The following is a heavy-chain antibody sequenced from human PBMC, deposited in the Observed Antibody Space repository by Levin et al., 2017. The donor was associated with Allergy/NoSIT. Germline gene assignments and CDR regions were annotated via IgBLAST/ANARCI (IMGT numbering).Heavy chain of an antibody. CDR1: GGSISSYY. CDR3: ARADYYGAAGVDY. CDR2: IYTSGST. D-gene: IGHD3-10*01. J-gene: IGHJ4*02. V-gene: IGHV4-4*07. Sequence: PSETLSLTCTVSGGSISSYYWRWIRQPAGKGLEWIGHIYTSGSTNYNPSLKRRVTMSVDTSKNQFSLKLSSVTAADTAVYDCARADYYGAAGVDYWGQGPLVTVSS.